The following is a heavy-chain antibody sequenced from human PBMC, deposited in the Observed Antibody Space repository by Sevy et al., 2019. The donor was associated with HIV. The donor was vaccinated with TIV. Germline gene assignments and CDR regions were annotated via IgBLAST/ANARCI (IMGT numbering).Heavy chain of an antibody. D-gene: IGHD3-22*01. V-gene: IGHV3-53*01. Sequence: GGSLRLSCAASGFTVSSNYMSWVRQAPGKGLEWVSIIFSGGGTYYADSVQGRFTISRDNSKNMVYLQMNSLRAEDTAVFYCARGATFYSDSSGRVLPVLGAFDIWGRGTMVTVSS. CDR2: IFSGGGT. CDR3: ARGATFYSDSSGRVLPVLGAFDI. J-gene: IGHJ3*02. CDR1: GFTVSSNY.